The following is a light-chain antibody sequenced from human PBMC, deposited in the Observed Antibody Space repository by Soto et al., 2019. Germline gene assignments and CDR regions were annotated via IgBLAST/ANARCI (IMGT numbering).Light chain of an antibody. V-gene: IGKV1-39*01. CDR1: QSISNY. CDR2: AAS. CDR3: QQSYSTLRT. Sequence: DIQMTQSPSSLSASVGDRVTITCRASQSISNYLNWYQQKPGKAPNLLIYAASSLQSGVPARFSDSGSGTDFTLTISSLQPEDFATYYCQQSYSTLRTFGQGTKVEIK. J-gene: IGKJ1*01.